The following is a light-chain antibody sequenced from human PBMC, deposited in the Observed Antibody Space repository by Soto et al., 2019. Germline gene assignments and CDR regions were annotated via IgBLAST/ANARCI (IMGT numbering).Light chain of an antibody. CDR3: QQYGSSPLT. Sequence: EIVLTQSPGTLSLSPGERATLSCRASQSVSSDYLAWYQQKPGQTPKVLIYRASSRATGIPDRFSGSGSGTDFTLTISRLEPEDFAVYYCQQYGSSPLTFGDGTKVEIK. J-gene: IGKJ4*01. CDR2: RAS. V-gene: IGKV3-20*01. CDR1: QSVSSDY.